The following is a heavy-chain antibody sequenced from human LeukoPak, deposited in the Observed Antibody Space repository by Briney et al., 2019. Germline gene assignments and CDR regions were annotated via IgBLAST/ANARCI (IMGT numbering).Heavy chain of an antibody. D-gene: IGHD6-13*01. V-gene: IGHV4-59*12. CDR2: IYYSGST. Sequence: SETLSLTCTVSGGSISSYYWSWIRQPPGKGLEWIGYIYYSGSTNYNPSLKSRVTISVDTSKNQFSLKLSSVTAADTAVYYCARDRRYSSSSRTKRYYYYYYMDVWGKGTTVTVSS. J-gene: IGHJ6*03. CDR1: GGSISSYY. CDR3: ARDRRYSSSSRTKRYYYYYYMDV.